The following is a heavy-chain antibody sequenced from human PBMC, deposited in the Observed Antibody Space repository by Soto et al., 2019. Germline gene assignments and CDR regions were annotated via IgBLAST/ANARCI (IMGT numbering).Heavy chain of an antibody. V-gene: IGHV3-30-3*01. CDR3: ARAYDILTGVLWFEP. D-gene: IGHD3-9*01. J-gene: IGHJ5*02. CDR1: GFTFSSYA. CDR2: ISYDGSNK. Sequence: GGSLRLSCAASGFTFSSYAMHLVRQAPGKGLEWVAVISYDGSNKYYADSVKGRFTISRDNSKNTLYLQMNSLRAEDTAVYYCARAYDILTGVLWFEPWGEGTLVTVA.